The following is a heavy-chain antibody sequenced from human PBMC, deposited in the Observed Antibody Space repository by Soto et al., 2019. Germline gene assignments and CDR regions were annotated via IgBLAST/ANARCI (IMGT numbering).Heavy chain of an antibody. Sequence: GGSLRLSCAASGFTFSTYAMAWVRRAPGKGLEWVSGVSASGLNTDYADPVKGRFYISRDNSKNTVSLHMNSLRAEDTAVYYCARDKITGILDYWGQGTLVTVSS. CDR1: GFTFSTYA. D-gene: IGHD1-20*01. J-gene: IGHJ4*02. CDR3: ARDKITGILDY. CDR2: VSASGLNT. V-gene: IGHV3-23*01.